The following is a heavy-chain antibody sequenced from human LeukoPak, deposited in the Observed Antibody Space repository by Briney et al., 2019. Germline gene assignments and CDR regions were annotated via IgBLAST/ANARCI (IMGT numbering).Heavy chain of an antibody. CDR3: ARGTPDFWSGYYLDY. CDR1: GFTFSDSY. Sequence: GGSLRLSCAASGFTFSDSYMSWIRQAPGKGLEWVSYISSSSSTIYYADSVKGRFTISRDNAKNSLYLQMNSLRAEDTAVYYCARGTPDFWSGYYLDYWGQGTLVTVSS. D-gene: IGHD3-3*01. J-gene: IGHJ4*02. V-gene: IGHV3-11*04. CDR2: ISSSSSTI.